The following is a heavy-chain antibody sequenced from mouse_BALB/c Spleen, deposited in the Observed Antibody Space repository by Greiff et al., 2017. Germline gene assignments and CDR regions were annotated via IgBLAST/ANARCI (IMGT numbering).Heavy chain of an antibody. CDR2: INSNGGST. V-gene: IGHV5-6-3*01. CDR1: GFTFSSYG. J-gene: IGHJ4*01. D-gene: IGHD2-1*01. CDR3: AREGDGNYDYYAMDY. Sequence: VQLKESGGGLVQPGGSLKLSCAASGFTFSSYGMSWVRQTPDKRLELVATINSNGGSTYYPDSVKGRFTISRDNAKNTLYLQMSSLKSEDTAMYYCAREGDGNYDYYAMDYWGQGTSVTVSA.